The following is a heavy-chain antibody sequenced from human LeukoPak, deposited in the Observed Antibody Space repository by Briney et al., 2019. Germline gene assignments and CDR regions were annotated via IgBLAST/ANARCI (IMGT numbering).Heavy chain of an antibody. J-gene: IGHJ4*02. V-gene: IGHV3-30*18. CDR3: AKDMWKTAVTPNDY. CDR2: ISYDGNNK. D-gene: IGHD4-17*01. Sequence: NPGRSLRLSCAASGFTFSSYGMHWVRQAPGKGLEWVAVISYDGNNKYYADSVKGRFTISRDNSKNTLHLQMNSLRAEDTAVYYCAKDMWKTAVTPNDYWGQGTLVSVSS. CDR1: GFTFSSYG.